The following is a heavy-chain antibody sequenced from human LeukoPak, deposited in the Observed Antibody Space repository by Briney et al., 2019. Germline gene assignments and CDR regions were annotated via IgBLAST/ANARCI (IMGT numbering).Heavy chain of an antibody. D-gene: IGHD3-22*01. V-gene: IGHV4-4*07. CDR2: IYSSGST. Sequence: SETLSLTCTVSGGSISSYYWIWIRQPAGKALEWIGRIYSSGSTNYNPSLKSRVTMSVDTSKNQFSLKLSSVTAADTAVYYCARAGGYQVYYFDYWGQGTLVTVSS. J-gene: IGHJ4*02. CDR1: GGSISSYY. CDR3: ARAGGYQVYYFDY.